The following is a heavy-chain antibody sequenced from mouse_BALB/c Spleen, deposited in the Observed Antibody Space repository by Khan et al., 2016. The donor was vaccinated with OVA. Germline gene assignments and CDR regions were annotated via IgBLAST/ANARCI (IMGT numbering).Heavy chain of an antibody. CDR3: VRDGAYYRNDGWFAY. Sequence: VQLQQSGAELARPGASVKMSCKASGYTFTSYMIHWIKLRPGQGLEWIGYINPSNGYTNYNQKFKDKATLTADKSSTTAYMRLCSLTSDDSAVYNWVRDGAYYRNDGWFAYWGLGTLVTVSA. CDR1: GYTFTSYM. D-gene: IGHD2-14*01. CDR2: INPSNGYT. V-gene: IGHV1-4*01. J-gene: IGHJ3*01.